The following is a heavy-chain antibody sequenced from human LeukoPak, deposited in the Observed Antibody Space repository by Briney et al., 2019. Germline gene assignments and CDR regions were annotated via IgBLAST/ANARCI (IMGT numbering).Heavy chain of an antibody. CDR1: GGSISSSSYY. D-gene: IGHD4-17*01. V-gene: IGHV4-39*01. J-gene: IGHJ6*02. CDR2: IYYSGST. CDR3: ARHPDLDYGDYYYYYGMDV. Sequence: SETLSLTCTVSGGSISSSSYYWGWIRQPPGKGLEWIGSIYYSGSTYYNPSLKSRVTISVDTSKNQFSLKLSSVNAADTAVYYCARHPDLDYGDYYYYYGMDVWGQGTTVTVSS.